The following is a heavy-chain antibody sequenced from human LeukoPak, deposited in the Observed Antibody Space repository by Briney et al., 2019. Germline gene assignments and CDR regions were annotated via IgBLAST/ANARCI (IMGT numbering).Heavy chain of an antibody. CDR2: ITVDGGSS. Sequence: PGGSLRLSCAAFGFTFSNYAMSWVRQAPGKGLEWVSAITVDGGSSYYADSVKGRFTISRDNSKSTLYLQMNSLRADDTALYYCTQTFYYGSGRGLDCWGQGTLVTVSS. J-gene: IGHJ4*02. CDR3: TQTFYYGSGRGLDC. D-gene: IGHD3-10*01. CDR1: GFTFSNYA. V-gene: IGHV3-23*01.